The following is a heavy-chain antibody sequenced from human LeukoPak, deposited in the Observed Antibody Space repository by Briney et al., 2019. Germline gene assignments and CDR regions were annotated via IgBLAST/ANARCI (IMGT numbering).Heavy chain of an antibody. CDR3: AAGNYYDSSGYYY. J-gene: IGHJ4*02. V-gene: IGHV1-58*01. D-gene: IGHD3-22*01. CDR1: GFTFTRSA. Sequence: GASLKVSCKASGFTFTRSAVQWVRQARGQRLEWIGWIVVGSGNTNYAQMFQERVTITRDMSTSTAYMEVSSLRSEDTAVYYCAAGNYYDSSGYYYWGQGTLVTVSS. CDR2: IVVGSGNT.